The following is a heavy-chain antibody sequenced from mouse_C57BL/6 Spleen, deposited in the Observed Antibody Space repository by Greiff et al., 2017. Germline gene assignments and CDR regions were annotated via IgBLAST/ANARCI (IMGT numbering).Heavy chain of an antibody. J-gene: IGHJ3*01. CDR1: GFTFTDYY. CDR2: IRNKANGYTT. CDR3: ARSYRYDYDWGCAY. V-gene: IGHV7-3*01. D-gene: IGHD2-4*01. Sequence: EVQRVESGGGLVQPGGSLSLSCAASGFTFTDYYMSWVRQPPGKALEWLGFIRNKANGYTTEYSASVKGRFTISRDNSQSILYLQMNALRAEDSATYYGARSYRYDYDWGCAYWGQGTLVTVSA.